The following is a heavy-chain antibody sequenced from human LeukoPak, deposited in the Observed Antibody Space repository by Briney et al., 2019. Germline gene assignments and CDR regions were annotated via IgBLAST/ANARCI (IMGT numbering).Heavy chain of an antibody. CDR3: ARGGEGAAIDYFDY. J-gene: IGHJ4*02. V-gene: IGHV1-2*02. CDR2: INPNSGGT. Sequence: ASVKVSCKASGYILTSYYMHWVRQAPGQGLEWMGWINPNSGGTNYAQKFQGTVTMTRDTSISTAYMELSRLRSDDTAVYYCARGGEGAAIDYFDYWGQGTLVTVSS. D-gene: IGHD3-10*01. CDR1: GYILTSYY.